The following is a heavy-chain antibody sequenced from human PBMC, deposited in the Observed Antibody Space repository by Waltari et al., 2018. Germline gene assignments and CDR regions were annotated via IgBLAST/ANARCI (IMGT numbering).Heavy chain of an antibody. CDR3: ARPPWGPDYGDNEDY. CDR2: IYYSWST. J-gene: IGHJ4*02. D-gene: IGHD4-17*01. Sequence: QLQLQESGPGLVKPSETLSLTCTVSGGSISSSSYYWGWIRQPPGKGLEWIGSIYYSWSTYYNPSLKSRVTISVDTSKNQFSLKLSSVTAADTAVYYCARPPWGPDYGDNEDYWGQGTLVTVSS. V-gene: IGHV4-39*01. CDR1: GGSISSSSYY.